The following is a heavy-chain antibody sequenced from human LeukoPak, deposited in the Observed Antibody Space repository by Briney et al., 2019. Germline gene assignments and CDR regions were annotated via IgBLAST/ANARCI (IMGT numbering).Heavy chain of an antibody. CDR2: IIPIFGTA. D-gene: IGHD2-2*02. V-gene: IGHV1-69*13. J-gene: IGHJ6*03. CDR3: ARAARYCSSTSCYTLGAVHYYYYMDV. Sequence: SVKVSCKASGGTFSSYAISWVRQAPGQGLEWMGGIIPIFGTANYAQKFQGRVTITADESTSTAYMELSSLRSEDTAVYYCARAARYCSSTSCYTLGAVHYYYYMDVWGKGTTVTVSS. CDR1: GGTFSSYA.